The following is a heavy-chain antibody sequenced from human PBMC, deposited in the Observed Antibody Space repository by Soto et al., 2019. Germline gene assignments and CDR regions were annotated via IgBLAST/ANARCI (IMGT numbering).Heavy chain of an antibody. D-gene: IGHD2-2*01. CDR3: ARGGERLVPAALIDY. V-gene: IGHV3-21*01. Sequence: GGSLRLSCAASGFTFSSYSMNWVRQAPGKGLEWVSSISSSSSYIYYADSVKGRFTISRDNAKNSLYLQMNSLRAEDTAGYYCARGGERLVPAALIDYWGQGTLVTVSS. J-gene: IGHJ4*02. CDR2: ISSSSSYI. CDR1: GFTFSSYS.